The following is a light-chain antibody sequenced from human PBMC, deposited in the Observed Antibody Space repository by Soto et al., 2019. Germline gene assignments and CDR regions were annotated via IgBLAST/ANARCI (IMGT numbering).Light chain of an antibody. CDR2: GAS. V-gene: IGKV3-15*01. CDR1: QSVSSN. Sequence: IVMTQSLATLSVSPGERATLSCRASQSVSSNLAWYQQKPGQAPRLLIYGASTRATGIPARFSGSGSGTEFTLTISSLQSEDFAVYYCQQYNNWLWTFGQGTKVDIK. CDR3: QQYNNWLWT. J-gene: IGKJ1*01.